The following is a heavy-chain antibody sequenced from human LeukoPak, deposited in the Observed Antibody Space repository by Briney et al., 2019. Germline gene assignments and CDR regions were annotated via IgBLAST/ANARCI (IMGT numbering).Heavy chain of an antibody. CDR1: GFTFSSYA. V-gene: IGHV3-30*04. CDR3: ARAWVSYGSGSYYEDRYYYYGMDV. Sequence: PGRSLRLSCAASGFTFSSYAMHWVRRAPGKGLEWVAVISYDGSNKYYADSVKGRFTISRDNSKNTLYLQMNSLGAEDTAVYYCARAWVSYGSGSYYEDRYYYYGMDVWGQGTTVTVSS. CDR2: ISYDGSNK. D-gene: IGHD3-10*01. J-gene: IGHJ6*02.